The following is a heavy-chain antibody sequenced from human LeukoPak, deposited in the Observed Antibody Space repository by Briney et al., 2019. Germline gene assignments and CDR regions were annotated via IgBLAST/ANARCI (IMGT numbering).Heavy chain of an antibody. CDR2: IYHSGRT. V-gene: IGHV4-38-2*02. CDR1: GYSISSGYY. CDR3: ARDRAYYYDSSGSYYFDY. D-gene: IGHD3-22*01. J-gene: IGHJ4*02. Sequence: SETLSLTCTVSGYSISSGYYWGWIRQPPGKGLEWIGSIYHSGRTFYNPSLKSRVTISVDTSKNQFSLKLSSVTAADTAVYYCARDRAYYYDSSGSYYFDYWGQGTLVTVSS.